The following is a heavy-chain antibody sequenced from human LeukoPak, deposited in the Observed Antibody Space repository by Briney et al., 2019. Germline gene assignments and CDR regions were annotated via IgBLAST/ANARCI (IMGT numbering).Heavy chain of an antibody. V-gene: IGHV4-39*01. CDR3: ARGAPGPGGDGYNSFDY. D-gene: IGHD5-24*01. J-gene: IGHJ4*02. CDR2: IFYSGST. Sequence: KPSETLSLTCTVSGGSISSSGHYWGWVRQSPGKGLEWIGNIFYSGSTYYNPSLKSRVTISVDTSNNQFSLQLISVTPEDTAVYYCARGAPGPGGDGYNSFDYWGQGILVTVSS. CDR1: GGSISSSGHY.